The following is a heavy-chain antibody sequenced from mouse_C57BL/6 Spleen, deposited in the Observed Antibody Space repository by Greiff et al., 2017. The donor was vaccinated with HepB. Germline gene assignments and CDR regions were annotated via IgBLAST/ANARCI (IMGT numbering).Heavy chain of an antibody. V-gene: IGHV1-64*01. D-gene: IGHD2-4*01. CDR2: IHPNSGST. CDR1: GYTFTSYW. CDR3: ARYDYDGVAY. Sequence: VKLQQSGAELVKPGASVKLSCKASGYTFTSYWMHWVKQRPGQGLEWIGMIHPNSGSTNYNEKFKSKATLTVDKSSSTAYMQLSSLTSEDSAVYYCARYDYDGVAYWGQGTLVTVSA. J-gene: IGHJ3*01.